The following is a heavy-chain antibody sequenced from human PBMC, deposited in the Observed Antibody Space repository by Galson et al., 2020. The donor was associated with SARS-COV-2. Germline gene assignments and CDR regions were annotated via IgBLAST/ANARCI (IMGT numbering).Heavy chain of an antibody. V-gene: IGHV3-73*01. CDR1: GFTFSDSA. J-gene: IGHJ4*02. CDR2: IRTKANNYAT. Sequence: GGSLRLSCAASGFTFSDSAIHWVRQASGKGLEWVGRIRTKANNYATAYAASVKGRFTISRDDSKNTAYLQMNSLKTDDTALYYCTDLLDYWGQGILVTVSS. CDR3: TDLLDY.